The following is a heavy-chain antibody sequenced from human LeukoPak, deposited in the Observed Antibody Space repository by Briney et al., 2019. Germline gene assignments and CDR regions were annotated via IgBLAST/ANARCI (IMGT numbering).Heavy chain of an antibody. CDR1: GGSISSGSYY. CDR3: AKVDNWKYGHHDF. V-gene: IGHV4-61*02. D-gene: IGHD1-1*01. J-gene: IGHJ4*02. Sequence: SETLSLTCTVSGGSISSGSYYWSWIRQPAGKGLEWIGRIYTSGSTNYNPSLKSRVTISVDTSKNQFSLKLSSVTAADTAVYYCAKVDNWKYGHHDFWGQGTLVTVSS. CDR2: IYTSGST.